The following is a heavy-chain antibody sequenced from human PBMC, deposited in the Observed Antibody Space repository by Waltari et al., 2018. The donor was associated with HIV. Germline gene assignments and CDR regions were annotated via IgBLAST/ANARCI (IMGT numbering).Heavy chain of an antibody. CDR1: GLSFNNYW. CDR2: KMGPAVA. CDR3: TRDDPGPTPIDF. Sequence: EVQLAESGGGLVQPGGSLRLSCLASGLSFNNYWMHWVRQAPGKGLIRVAKMGPAVAYWRYADSVKGRFTISRDNAKNTLYLQMNSLRAEDTAVYYCTRDDPGPTPIDFWGQGTLVTVSP. J-gene: IGHJ4*02. V-gene: IGHV3-74*01. D-gene: IGHD2-15*01.